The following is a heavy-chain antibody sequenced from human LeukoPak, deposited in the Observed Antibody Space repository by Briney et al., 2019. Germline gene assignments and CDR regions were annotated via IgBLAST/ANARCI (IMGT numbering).Heavy chain of an antibody. CDR3: ARDGRGYSGYARRYYFDY. V-gene: IGHV3-21*01. D-gene: IGHD5-12*01. Sequence: GGSLRLSCAASGFTFSSYSMNWVRRAPGKGLEWVSSISSSSSYIYYADSVKGRFTISRDNAKNSLYLQMNSLRAEDTAVYYCARDGRGYSGYARRYYFDYWGQGTLVTVSS. CDR2: ISSSSSYI. J-gene: IGHJ4*02. CDR1: GFTFSSYS.